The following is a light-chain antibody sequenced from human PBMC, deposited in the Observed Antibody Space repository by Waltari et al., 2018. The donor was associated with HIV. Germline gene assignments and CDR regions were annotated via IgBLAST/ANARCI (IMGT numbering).Light chain of an antibody. CDR1: QDIYSY. CDR3: QHLNSYPFT. Sequence: DIQLTQSPSFLSASVGVSVTITCRASQDIYSYLAWYQQKPEKAPKLLIYAASSLQSGVPSRFSGSGSGTEFTLTISSLQPEDFATYYCQHLNSYPFTFGPGTKVDIK. J-gene: IGKJ3*01. V-gene: IGKV1-9*01. CDR2: AAS.